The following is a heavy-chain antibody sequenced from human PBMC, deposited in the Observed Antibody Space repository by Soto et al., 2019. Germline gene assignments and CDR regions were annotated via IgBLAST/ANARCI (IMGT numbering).Heavy chain of an antibody. CDR3: ATEPRDNYYHRNGDRRGGEY. Sequence: WASVKVSCKVSGYSLTELSMHWVRQAPGKGLEWMGGFDPEDGETVYEQKFQSRVTMTEDTSTDTAYMELSTLRSEDTAVYYCATEPRDNYYHRNGDRRGGEYWGQGTLVTVS. CDR2: FDPEDGET. J-gene: IGHJ4*02. V-gene: IGHV1-24*01. CDR1: GYSLTELS. D-gene: IGHD3-22*01.